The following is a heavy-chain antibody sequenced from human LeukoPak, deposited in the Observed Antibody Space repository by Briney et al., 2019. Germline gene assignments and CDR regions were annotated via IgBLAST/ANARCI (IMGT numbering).Heavy chain of an antibody. V-gene: IGHV4-4*07. Sequence: SETLSLTCSVSDYSISSSYHWSWIRQPAGKGLEWIGRIYTSGSTNYNPSLKSRVTMSVDSSKNQFSLRLTSVTAADTAVYYCARGGIAVAGNGFDYWGQGTLVTVSS. CDR3: ARGGIAVAGNGFDY. J-gene: IGHJ4*02. CDR2: IYTSGST. D-gene: IGHD6-19*01. CDR1: DYSISSSYH.